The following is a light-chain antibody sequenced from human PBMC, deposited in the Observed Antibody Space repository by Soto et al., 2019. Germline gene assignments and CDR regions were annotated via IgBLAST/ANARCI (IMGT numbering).Light chain of an antibody. CDR3: TSFTSSSTYV. V-gene: IGLV2-14*01. J-gene: IGLJ1*01. Sequence: QSVLTQPASVSVSPGQSITISCTGTSSDVGAYDYVSWYQQHPDKAPKFMIYEVTNRPSGVSHRFSGSKSGNTASLTISGLQAEDEADYYCTSFTSSSTYVFGTGTKVTVL. CDR1: SSDVGAYDY. CDR2: EVT.